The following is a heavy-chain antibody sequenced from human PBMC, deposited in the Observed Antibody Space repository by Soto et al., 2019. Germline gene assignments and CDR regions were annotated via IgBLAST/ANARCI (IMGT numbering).Heavy chain of an antibody. D-gene: IGHD3-10*01. Sequence: SETLSLTCAVYGGSFSGYYWSWIRQPPGKGLEWIGEINHSGSTNYNPSLKSRVTISVDTSKNQFSLKLSSVTAADTAVYYCARPYGSGSYHPPWGQGPLVTVSS. CDR3: ARPYGSGSYHPP. CDR2: INHSGST. V-gene: IGHV4-34*01. J-gene: IGHJ5*02. CDR1: GGSFSGYY.